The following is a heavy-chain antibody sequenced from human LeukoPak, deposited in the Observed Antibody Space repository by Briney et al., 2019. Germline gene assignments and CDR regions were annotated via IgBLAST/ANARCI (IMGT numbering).Heavy chain of an antibody. CDR2: ITSSSSYI. J-gene: IGHJ3*02. CDR1: GFTFSRYS. Sequence: GGSLRLSCAASGFTFSRYSINWVRQAPGRGLEWVSSITSSSSYIYYADSVKGRFTISRDNAKNSLYLQMNSLRAEDTAVYNCARTFVVVTAEDAFDIWGQGTMVTVSS. D-gene: IGHD2-21*02. CDR3: ARTFVVVTAEDAFDI. V-gene: IGHV3-21*01.